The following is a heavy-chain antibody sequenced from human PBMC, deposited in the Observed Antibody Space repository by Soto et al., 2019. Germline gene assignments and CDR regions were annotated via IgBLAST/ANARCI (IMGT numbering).Heavy chain of an antibody. V-gene: IGHV3-23*01. CDR3: AKVGSSGWYYFDY. CDR1: GFTFSSYD. D-gene: IGHD6-19*01. CDR2: ISDGGVTT. Sequence: EVQLLESGGGLVQPGGSLRLSCAASGFTFSSYDMSWVRHAPGKGLEWVSTISDGGVTTYYTNSVQGRFTTSRDNSKNTLYLQMKSLRAEDTALYYCAKVGSSGWYYFDYWGQGTLVPVSS. J-gene: IGHJ4*02.